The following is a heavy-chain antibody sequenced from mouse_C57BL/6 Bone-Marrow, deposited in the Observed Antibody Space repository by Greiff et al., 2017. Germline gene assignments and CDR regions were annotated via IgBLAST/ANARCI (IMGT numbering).Heavy chain of an antibody. D-gene: IGHD4-1*01. V-gene: IGHV1-69*01. Sequence: QVQLQQPGAELVMPGASVKLSCTASGYTFTSYWMHWVKQRPGQGLEWIGEIDPSDSYTNYNQKFKGKSTLTVDKSSSTAYMQLSSLTSEYSSVYYCARTGFDYWGQGTTLTVSS. CDR2: IDPSDSYT. CDR1: GYTFTSYW. J-gene: IGHJ2*01. CDR3: ARTGFDY.